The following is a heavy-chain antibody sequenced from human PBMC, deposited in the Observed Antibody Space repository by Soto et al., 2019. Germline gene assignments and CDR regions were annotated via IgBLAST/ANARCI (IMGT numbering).Heavy chain of an antibody. D-gene: IGHD1-7*01. V-gene: IGHV1-69*13. J-gene: IGHJ5*02. CDR3: AREAGTKGFWFDP. CDR2: IIPIFGTA. Sequence: ASVKVSCKASGGAFSNYAISWVRQAPGQGLEWMGGIIPIFGTANYAQKFQGRVTITADESTSTAYMELSSLRSEDTAVYYCAREAGTKGFWFDPWGQGTLVTVSS. CDR1: GGAFSNYA.